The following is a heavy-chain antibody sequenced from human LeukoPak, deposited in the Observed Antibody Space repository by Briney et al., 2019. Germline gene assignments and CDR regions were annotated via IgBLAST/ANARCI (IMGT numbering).Heavy chain of an antibody. CDR3: AGVYSEMATMGFDY. J-gene: IGHJ4*02. D-gene: IGHD5-24*01. CDR1: GGSISSYY. CDR2: IYYSEST. V-gene: IGHV4-59*01. Sequence: SETLSLTCTVSGGSISSYYWSWIRQPPGKGLEWIGYIYYSESTNYNPSLKSRVTISVDTSKNQFSLKLSSVTAADTAVYYCAGVYSEMATMGFDYWGQGTLVTVSS.